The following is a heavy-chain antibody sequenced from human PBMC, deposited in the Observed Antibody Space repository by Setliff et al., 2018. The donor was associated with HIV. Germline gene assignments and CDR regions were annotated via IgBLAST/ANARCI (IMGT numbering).Heavy chain of an antibody. CDR3: ARAPTLFGVEYYYYFGMDV. CDR2: INPHSGDT. D-gene: IGHD3-3*01. Sequence: ASVKFSCKASGYTFTGYYMHWVRQAPGQGLEWMGWINPHSGDTNYAQKFQDRVTMTRDTSVNIAYMQLSRLRSDDTAVYYCARAPTLFGVEYYYYFGMDVWGQGTTVTVSS. V-gene: IGHV1-2*02. CDR1: GYTFTGYY. J-gene: IGHJ6*02.